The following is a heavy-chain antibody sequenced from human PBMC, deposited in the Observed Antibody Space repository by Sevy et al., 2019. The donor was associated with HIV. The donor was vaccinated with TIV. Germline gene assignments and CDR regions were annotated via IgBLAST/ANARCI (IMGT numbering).Heavy chain of an antibody. J-gene: IGHJ3*02. CDR2: IYSYGET. D-gene: IGHD6-13*01. CDR1: GASITDSSYC. CDR3: ARSMEQQLDAFDI. V-gene: IGHV4-39*01. Sequence: SETVSLTYTVSGASITDSSYCWAWIRQPPGKGLEWIGNIYSYGETYYNSSLKSRVTISVDTSKNQFSLSLTSVTAADTAIYFCARSMEQQLDAFDIWGQGTMVTVSS.